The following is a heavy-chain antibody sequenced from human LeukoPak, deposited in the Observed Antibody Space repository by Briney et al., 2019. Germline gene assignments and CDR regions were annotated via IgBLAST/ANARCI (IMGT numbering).Heavy chain of an antibody. CDR3: ARDVPRRDSGYDGGAVDDY. CDR1: GGCFSSYA. D-gene: IGHD5-12*01. CDR2: INPIGCST. V-gene: IGHV1-46*01. Sequence: ASVTVSYKASGGCFSSYALIEVRQAPGPGLEWMGIINPIGCSTSYAHKLQGRITMTSDTSQSTVHLELNSLRPEDNAEYYLARDVPRRDSGYDGGAVDDYWGQGTLVTVSS. J-gene: IGHJ4*02.